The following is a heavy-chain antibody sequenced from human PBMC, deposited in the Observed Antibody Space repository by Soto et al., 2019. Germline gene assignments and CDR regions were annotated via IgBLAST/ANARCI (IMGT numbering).Heavy chain of an antibody. V-gene: IGHV3-23*01. CDR1: GFPFSSYA. CDR2: ISGSGGRT. J-gene: IGHJ3*02. Sequence: GWSLRLSCVASGFPFSSYAMSWVRQTPGKGLEWVSGISGSGGRTYYADSVKGRFTISRDNSNNTLSLQMHILRVEDTAVYFCAKGGYYSLFDIWGQGTMVTVSS. CDR3: AKGGYYSLFDI. D-gene: IGHD3-16*01.